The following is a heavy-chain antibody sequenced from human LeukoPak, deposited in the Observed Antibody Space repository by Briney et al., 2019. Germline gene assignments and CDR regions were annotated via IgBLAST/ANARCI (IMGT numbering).Heavy chain of an antibody. J-gene: IGHJ4*02. V-gene: IGHV4-59*01. Sequence: SETLSLTCTVSGDSISGYYWNWIRQPPGKGLEWIGYIYYSGSTNYNPSLQSRVTISVDTSKNQFSLNLNSMTAADTAVYYCARVTGYVMEDYFDYWGQGTLVTVSS. CDR2: IYYSGST. D-gene: IGHD6-13*01. CDR3: ARVTGYVMEDYFDY. CDR1: GDSISGYY.